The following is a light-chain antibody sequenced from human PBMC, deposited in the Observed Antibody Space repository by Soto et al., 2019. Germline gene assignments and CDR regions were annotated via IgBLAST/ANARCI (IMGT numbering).Light chain of an antibody. V-gene: IGLV2-14*01. CDR2: EVS. CDR3: ISYTGTNAPYV. CDR1: SSDVGGYDY. J-gene: IGLJ1*01. Sequence: QSALTQPASVSGSPGQSITISCTGTSSDVGGYDYVSWYQLHPGKAPKLMVFEVSNRPSGVSYRFSGSKSGNTASLTISGLQAEDEADYYCISYTGTNAPYVFGTGTKLTVL.